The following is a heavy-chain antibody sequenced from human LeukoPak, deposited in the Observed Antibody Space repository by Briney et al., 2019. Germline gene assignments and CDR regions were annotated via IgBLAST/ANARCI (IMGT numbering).Heavy chain of an antibody. CDR2: INSDGSSTGSTA. Sequence: GGSLRLSCAASGFTFRNHWMHWVRHTPGKGLVWLSRINSDGSSTGSTATYADSVKGRFTISRDNAKNTLYLQMNSLRADDTAVYYCAREHTTIWFDPWGQGTLVTVST. J-gene: IGHJ5*02. V-gene: IGHV3-74*01. CDR1: GFTFRNHW. CDR3: AREHTTIWFDP. D-gene: IGHD1-14*01.